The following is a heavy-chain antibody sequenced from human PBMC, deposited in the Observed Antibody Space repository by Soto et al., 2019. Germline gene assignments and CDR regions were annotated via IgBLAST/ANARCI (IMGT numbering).Heavy chain of an antibody. V-gene: IGHV5-10-1*01. CDR3: ARMSYDFWSGLYGMDV. CDR1: GYSFTSYW. CDR2: IDPSDSYT. Sequence: PGESLKISCKGSGYSFTSYWISWVRQMPGKGLEWMGRIDPSDSYTNYSPSFQGHVTISADKSISTAYLQWSSLKASDTAMYYCARMSYDFWSGLYGMDVWGQGTTVTVSS. J-gene: IGHJ6*02. D-gene: IGHD3-3*01.